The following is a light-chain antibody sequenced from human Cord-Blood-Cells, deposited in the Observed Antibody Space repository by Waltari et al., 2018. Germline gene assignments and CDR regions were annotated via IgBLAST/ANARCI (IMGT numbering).Light chain of an antibody. J-gene: IGKJ2*02. CDR2: DAS. CDR1: QSISSW. CDR3: QQYNSDSRGT. V-gene: IGKV1-5*01. Sequence: DIQMTQSPSTLSASVGDRVTITCRASQSISSWLAWYQQKPGKAPKLLIYDASSLESGVPSRFSGSGSGTEFTLTISSLQPDDFATYYCQQYNSDSRGTFGQGTKLEIK.